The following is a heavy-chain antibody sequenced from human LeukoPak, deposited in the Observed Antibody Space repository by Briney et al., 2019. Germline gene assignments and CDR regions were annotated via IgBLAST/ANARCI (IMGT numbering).Heavy chain of an antibody. CDR3: AKPSYYDILTIYYYGMDV. V-gene: IGHV3-7*02. CDR1: GVTFSSFW. D-gene: IGHD3-9*01. Sequence: KLGGSLRLSCAASGVTFSSFWMKWVRQAPGKGLEWVANIQDNGNEKNYVDSVKGRFTISRDNSKNTLYLQMNSLRAEDTAVYYCAKPSYYDILTIYYYGMDVWGQGTTVTVSS. CDR2: IQDNGNEK. J-gene: IGHJ6*02.